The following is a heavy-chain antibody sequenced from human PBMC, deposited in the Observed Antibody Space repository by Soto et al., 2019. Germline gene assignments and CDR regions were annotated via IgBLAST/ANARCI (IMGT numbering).Heavy chain of an antibody. CDR3: AREFWRRAHYYDSSGYYPGVAFDI. J-gene: IGHJ3*02. V-gene: IGHV4-31*03. CDR2: IYYSGST. D-gene: IGHD3-22*01. CDR1: GGSISSGGYY. Sequence: KSSETLSLTCTVSGGSISSGGYYWSWIRQHPGKGLEWIGYIYYSGSTYYNPSLKSRVTISVDTSKNQFSLKLSSVTAADTAVYYCAREFWRRAHYYDSSGYYPGVAFDIWGQGTMVTVSS.